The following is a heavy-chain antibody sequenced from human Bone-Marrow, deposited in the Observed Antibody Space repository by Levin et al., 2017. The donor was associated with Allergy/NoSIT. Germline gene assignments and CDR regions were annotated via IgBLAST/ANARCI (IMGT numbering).Heavy chain of an antibody. CDR1: GFTFNTYW. J-gene: IGHJ4*02. V-gene: IGHV3-74*03. Sequence: GESLKISCAASGFTFNTYWMHWVRLGPGKGLVWVSRINRDGSSIAYADSVKGRFTISRDNAKNTLYLQMNSLRAEDTGVYYCVREYGTTKDFDYWGQGTLVTVSS. CDR2: INRDGSSI. D-gene: IGHD1-14*01. CDR3: VREYGTTKDFDY.